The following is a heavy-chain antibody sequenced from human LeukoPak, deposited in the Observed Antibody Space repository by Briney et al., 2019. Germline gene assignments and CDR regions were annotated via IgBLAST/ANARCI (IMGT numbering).Heavy chain of an antibody. J-gene: IGHJ5*02. D-gene: IGHD2-2*01. Sequence: SETLSLTXAVSGYSISSGYYWGWIRPPPGKGLEWIGSIYHSGSTYYNPSLKSRVTISVDTSKNQFSLKLSSVTAADTAVYYCAREDNVVVPAAISWFDPWGQGTLVTVSS. CDR2: IYHSGST. V-gene: IGHV4-38-2*02. CDR1: GYSISSGYY. CDR3: AREDNVVVPAAISWFDP.